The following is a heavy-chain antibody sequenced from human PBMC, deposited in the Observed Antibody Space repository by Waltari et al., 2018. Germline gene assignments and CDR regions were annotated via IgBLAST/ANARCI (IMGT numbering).Heavy chain of an antibody. CDR1: GFTFSSYA. J-gene: IGHJ4*02. Sequence: EVQLLESGGGLVQPGGSLRLSCAASGFTFSSYAMSWVRQAQGTGLEWVSAISGSGGSTYYADSVKGRFTISRDNSKNTLYLQMNSLRAEDTAVYYCAKGGGYYDSSGYYYYFDYWGQGTLVTVSS. V-gene: IGHV3-23*01. D-gene: IGHD3-22*01. CDR3: AKGGGYYDSSGYYYYFDY. CDR2: ISGSGGST.